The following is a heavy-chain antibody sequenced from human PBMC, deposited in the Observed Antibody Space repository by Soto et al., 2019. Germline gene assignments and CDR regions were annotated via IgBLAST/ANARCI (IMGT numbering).Heavy chain of an antibody. CDR3: AREKRPGIAVAGKENYFDY. CDR1: GYTFTSYY. D-gene: IGHD6-19*01. J-gene: IGHJ4*02. V-gene: IGHV1-46*01. CDR2: INPSGGST. Sequence: ASVKVSCKASGYTFTSYYMHWVRQAPGQGLEWMGIINPSGGSTSYAQKFQGRVTMTRDTSTSTVYMELSSLRSEDTAVYYSAREKRPGIAVAGKENYFDYWGQGTLVTVS.